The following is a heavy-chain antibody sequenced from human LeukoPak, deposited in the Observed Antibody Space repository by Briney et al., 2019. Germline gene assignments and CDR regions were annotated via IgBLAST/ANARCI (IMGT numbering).Heavy chain of an antibody. Sequence: GGSLRLSCAASGFTFSSYGMHWFRQAPGKGLEWVAVISYDGSNKYYADSVKGRFTISRDNSKNTLYLQMNSLRAEDTAVYYCAKGAAYSYGPNFDYWGQGTLVTVSS. V-gene: IGHV3-30*18. CDR2: ISYDGSNK. J-gene: IGHJ4*02. CDR1: GFTFSSYG. D-gene: IGHD5-18*01. CDR3: AKGAAYSYGPNFDY.